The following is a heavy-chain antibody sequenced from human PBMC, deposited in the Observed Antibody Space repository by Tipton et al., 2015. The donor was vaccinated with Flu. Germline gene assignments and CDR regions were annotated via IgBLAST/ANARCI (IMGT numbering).Heavy chain of an antibody. CDR3: AREDFYDVALVDWYVDL. J-gene: IGHJ2*01. CDR1: GASISSDR. D-gene: IGHD3-22*01. V-gene: IGHV4-59*01. Sequence: TLSLTCSVSGASISSDRWSWIRQFPGRGLEYIGYVYHSVTTNYNPSLKSRVTISVDTSKNQFSLKLSSVTSADTAVYYCAREDFYDVALVDWYVDLWGRGTLVTVSS. CDR2: VYHSVTT.